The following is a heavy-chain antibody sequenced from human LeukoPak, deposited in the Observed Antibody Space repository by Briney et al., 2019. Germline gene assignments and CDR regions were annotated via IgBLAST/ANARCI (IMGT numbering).Heavy chain of an antibody. J-gene: IGHJ4*02. CDR2: ITNSGGTT. Sequence: GGSLRLSCAASGFTFSSYAMSWVRQAPGKGLEWVSAITNSGGTTYYADSVKGRFTISRDNSKNTLYLQMNSLRAEDTAVYYCARGLRLKLDYWGQGTLVTVSS. V-gene: IGHV3-23*01. D-gene: IGHD3-16*01. CDR1: GFTFSSYA. CDR3: ARGLRLKLDY.